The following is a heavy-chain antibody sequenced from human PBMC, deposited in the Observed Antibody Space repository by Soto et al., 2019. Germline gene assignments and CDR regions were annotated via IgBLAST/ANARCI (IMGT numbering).Heavy chain of an antibody. J-gene: IGHJ4*02. D-gene: IGHD3-10*01. CDR3: ARAGTRLIEY. CDR1: GGSVSSGSHY. Sequence: SETLSLTCTVSGGSVSSGSHYWSWIRQPPGKGLEWIGYMDYSGSTNYNPSLKSRVTISVDTSKNQFSLKLSSVTAADTAVYYCARAGTRLIEYWGQGALVTVSS. V-gene: IGHV4-61*01. CDR2: MDYSGST.